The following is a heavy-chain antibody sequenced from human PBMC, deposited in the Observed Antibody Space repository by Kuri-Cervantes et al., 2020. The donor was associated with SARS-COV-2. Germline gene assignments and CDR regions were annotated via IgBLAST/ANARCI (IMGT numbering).Heavy chain of an antibody. J-gene: IGHJ1*01. CDR3: ARVGGQVAGTLYLQH. Sequence: GSLRLSCTVSGGSISSSSYYWGWIRQPPGKGLEWIGSIYYSGSTYYNPSLKSRVTISVDTSKNQFSLKLSSVTAADTAVYYCARVGGQVAGTLYLQHWGQGTLVTVSS. CDR2: IYYSGST. CDR1: GGSISSSSYY. V-gene: IGHV4-39*07. D-gene: IGHD6-19*01.